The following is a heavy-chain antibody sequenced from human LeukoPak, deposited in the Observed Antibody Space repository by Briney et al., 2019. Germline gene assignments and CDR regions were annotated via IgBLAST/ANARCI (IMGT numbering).Heavy chain of an antibody. CDR2: IYYSGST. V-gene: IGHV4-39*01. CDR1: GGSISSSSYY. CDR3: ATPRGSLRAFFDY. D-gene: IGHD3-10*01. Sequence: SETLSLTCTVSGGSISSSSYYWGWIRQPPGKGLEWIGSIYYSGSTYYNPSLKNRVTISVDTSKNQFSLKLSSVTAADTAVYYCATPRGSLRAFFDYWGQGTLVTVSS. J-gene: IGHJ4*02.